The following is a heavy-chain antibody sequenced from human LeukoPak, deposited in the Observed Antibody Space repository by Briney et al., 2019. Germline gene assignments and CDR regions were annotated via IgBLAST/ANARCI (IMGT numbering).Heavy chain of an antibody. CDR2: IYSGGST. CDR3: AKDRRGIAVAGTDY. CDR1: GFTVSSNY. V-gene: IGHV3-66*01. D-gene: IGHD6-19*01. Sequence: GGSLRLSCAASGFTVSSNYMSWVRQAPGKGLEWVSVIYSGGSTYYADSVKGRFTISRDNSKNTLYLQMNSLRAEDTAVYYCAKDRRGIAVAGTDYWGQGTLVTVSS. J-gene: IGHJ4*02.